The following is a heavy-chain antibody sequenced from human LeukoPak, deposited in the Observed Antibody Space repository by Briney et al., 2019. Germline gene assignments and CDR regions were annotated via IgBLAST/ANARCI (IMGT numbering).Heavy chain of an antibody. D-gene: IGHD6-13*01. J-gene: IGHJ4*02. Sequence: PGGSLRLSCVASGFTLSSYWMSWVRQAPGKGLEWVANIKQGGSEKYYVDSVMGRFAISRDNAKNSLYLQMNSLRAEDTAVYYCARDKAHLAAAGFIDYWGQGTLVTVSS. CDR3: ARDKAHLAAAGFIDY. V-gene: IGHV3-7*01. CDR1: GFTLSSYW. CDR2: IKQGGSEK.